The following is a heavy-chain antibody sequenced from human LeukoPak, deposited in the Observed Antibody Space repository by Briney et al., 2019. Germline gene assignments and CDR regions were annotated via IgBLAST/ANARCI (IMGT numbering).Heavy chain of an antibody. V-gene: IGHV3-21*01. Sequence: PGGSLRLSCAASGFTFSSYSMNWVRQAPGKGLEWVSSISSSSSYIYYADSVKGRFTISRDNAKNSLYLQMNSLRAEDTAVYYCARDAYCSGGSCYDPSVDYWGQGTLVTVSS. J-gene: IGHJ4*02. CDR3: ARDAYCSGGSCYDPSVDY. CDR1: GFTFSSYS. CDR2: ISSSSSYI. D-gene: IGHD2-15*01.